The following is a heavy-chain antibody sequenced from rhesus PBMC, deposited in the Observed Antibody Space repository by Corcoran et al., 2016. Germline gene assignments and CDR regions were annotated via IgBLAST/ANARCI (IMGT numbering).Heavy chain of an antibody. V-gene: IGHV4-80*01. CDR3: TSPVRYRFDV. Sequence: QVQLQESGPGLVKPSETMSLTCAVSGVFFRRPWRNWIRQQPGKGLEWIGEINGYSGRTNYNPSLKSRVTISNDVSKNQFSLKLTSVTAADTAVYYCTSPVRYRFDVWGPGVLVSVSS. CDR1: GVFFRRPW. J-gene: IGHJ5-1*01. D-gene: IGHD3-9*01. CDR2: INGYSGRT.